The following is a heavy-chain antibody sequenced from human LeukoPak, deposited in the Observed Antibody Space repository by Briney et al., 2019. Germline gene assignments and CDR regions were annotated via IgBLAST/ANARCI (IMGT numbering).Heavy chain of an antibody. D-gene: IGHD4-17*01. CDR1: GFTFSSYW. CDR2: IKQDGSEK. Sequence: GGSLRLSRAASGFTFSSYWMSWVRQAPGKGLEWVANIKQDGSEKYYVDSVKGRFTISRDNAKNSLYLQMNSLRAEDTAVYYCARGDYGDFFWFDPWGQGTLVTVSS. V-gene: IGHV3-7*01. J-gene: IGHJ5*02. CDR3: ARGDYGDFFWFDP.